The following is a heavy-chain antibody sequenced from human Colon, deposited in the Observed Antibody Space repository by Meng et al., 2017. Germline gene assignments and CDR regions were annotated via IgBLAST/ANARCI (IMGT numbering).Heavy chain of an antibody. J-gene: IGHJ4*02. CDR3: ARDRVPGKY. CDR1: GGAFSIGTYY. V-gene: IGHV4-61*01. D-gene: IGHD1-14*01. Sequence: QLQLQESRPVLVRPSYTLSLTCTVSGGAFSIGTYYWIWIRQPPGKGLEWIGCIYYSGTTTYNPSLKSRVTISVDTSNNQFSRKLNSVTPADTAVYFCARDRVPGKYWGQGTLVTVSS. CDR2: IYYSGTT.